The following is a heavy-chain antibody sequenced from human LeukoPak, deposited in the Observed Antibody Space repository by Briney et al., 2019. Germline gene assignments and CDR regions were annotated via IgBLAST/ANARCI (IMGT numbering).Heavy chain of an antibody. CDR1: GFTFSSYA. CDR2: ISYDGSNK. V-gene: IGHV3-30-3*02. D-gene: IGHD4-23*01. CDR3: AKSLGGNWHDAFDI. Sequence: GGSLRLSCAASGFTFSSYAMQWVRQAPGKGLVWVAVISYDGSNKYYADPVKGRFTIYRDNYKNTLYLQMNSLRAEDTAVYYCAKSLGGNWHDAFDIWGQGTMVTVSS. J-gene: IGHJ3*02.